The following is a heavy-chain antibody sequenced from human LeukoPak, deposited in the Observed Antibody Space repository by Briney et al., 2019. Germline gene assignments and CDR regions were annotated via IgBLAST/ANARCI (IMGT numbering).Heavy chain of an antibody. Sequence: ASVKVSCEASGGTFSSYTISWVRQAPGQGLEWMGRIIPILGIANYAQKFQGRVTITADKSTSTAYMELSSLRSEDTAVYYCASTASDYYDSSGYYLDYWGQGTLVTVSS. J-gene: IGHJ4*02. D-gene: IGHD3-22*01. V-gene: IGHV1-69*02. CDR3: ASTASDYYDSSGYYLDY. CDR1: GGTFSSYT. CDR2: IIPILGIA.